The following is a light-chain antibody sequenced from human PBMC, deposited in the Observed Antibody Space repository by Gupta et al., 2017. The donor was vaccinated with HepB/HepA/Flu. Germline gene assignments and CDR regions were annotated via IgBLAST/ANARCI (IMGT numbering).Light chain of an antibody. V-gene: IGLV1-40*01. J-gene: IGLJ1*01. CDR1: SSNIGAAYD. CDR2: GNN. CDR3: QSYDSSLSGYV. Sequence: QSVLTQPASVSGAPGQRVTISFTWSSSNIGAAYDVHWHQHLPGAAPKLLIYGNNNRTSGVPDRFSASKSGTSASLAITGLQAEDEADYYCQSYDSSLSGYVFGTGTKVTVL.